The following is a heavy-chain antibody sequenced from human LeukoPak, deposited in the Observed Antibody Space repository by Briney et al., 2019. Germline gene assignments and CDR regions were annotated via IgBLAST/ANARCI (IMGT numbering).Heavy chain of an antibody. CDR1: GFTFSNYW. Sequence: GGSLRLSCAASGFTFSNYWMAWVRQAPGKGPEWVANINLDGSQKYYVDSVKGRFTISRDNAKNSLYLQMNSLRAEDTAVYYCARVADDILTGHFDYWGQGTLVTVSS. CDR3: ARVADDILTGHFDY. D-gene: IGHD3-9*01. V-gene: IGHV3-7*01. J-gene: IGHJ4*02. CDR2: INLDGSQK.